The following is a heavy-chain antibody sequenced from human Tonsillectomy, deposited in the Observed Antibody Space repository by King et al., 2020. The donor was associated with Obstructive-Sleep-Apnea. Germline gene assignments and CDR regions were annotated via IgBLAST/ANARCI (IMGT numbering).Heavy chain of an antibody. D-gene: IGHD1-26*01. J-gene: IGHJ4*02. CDR2: IIPTGGST. V-gene: IGHV3-23*04. Sequence: VQLVESGGGLVQPGGSLRLSCAASGFTFSSYAMSWVRQAPGKGLEWVSTIIPTGGSTYYADSGKGRFTISRDNSKNTQYLQMNILRGDDTAVYYCAKDKTGATPFDYWGQGTLVTVSS. CDR1: GFTFSSYA. CDR3: AKDKTGATPFDY.